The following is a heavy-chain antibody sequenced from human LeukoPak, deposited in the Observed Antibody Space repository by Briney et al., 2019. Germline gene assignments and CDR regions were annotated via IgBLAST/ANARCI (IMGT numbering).Heavy chain of an antibody. D-gene: IGHD3-10*01. CDR1: GYIFTGYY. V-gene: IGHV1-2*02. J-gene: IGHJ3*01. CDR2: INPNTGGT. Sequence: ASVKVSCKTSGYIFTGYYIHWVRQAPGQGLEWMGWINPNTGGTNYAQDFQGRVTKTRDTDVTTAYMELRSLRSDDTAVYFCARERESGRSDAFDFWGQGTMVTVSS. CDR3: ARERESGRSDAFDF.